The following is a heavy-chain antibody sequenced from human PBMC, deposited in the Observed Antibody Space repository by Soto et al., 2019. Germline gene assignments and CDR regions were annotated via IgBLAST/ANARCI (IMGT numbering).Heavy chain of an antibody. CDR3: ARGDIVVVVAVYGMDV. Sequence: GASVKVSCKASGYTFTSYDINWVRQATGQGLEWMGWMNPNSGNTGYAQKFQGRVTMTRKTSISTAYMELSSLRSEDTAVYYCARGDIVVVVAVYGMDVWGQGTTVTVSS. CDR1: GYTFTSYD. V-gene: IGHV1-8*01. CDR2: MNPNSGNT. D-gene: IGHD2-15*01. J-gene: IGHJ6*02.